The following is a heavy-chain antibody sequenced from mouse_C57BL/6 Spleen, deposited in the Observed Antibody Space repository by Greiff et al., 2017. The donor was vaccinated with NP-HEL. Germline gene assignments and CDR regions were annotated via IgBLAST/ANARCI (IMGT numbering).Heavy chain of an antibody. CDR1: GFTFSDAW. V-gene: IGHV6-6*01. J-gene: IGHJ3*01. Sequence: EVKLQESGGGLVQPGGSMKLSCAASGFTFSDAWMDWVRQSPEKGLEWVAEIRNKANNHATYYAESVKGRFTISRDDSKSSVYLQMNSLRAEDTGIYYCTRRDLYGSRPFAYWGQGTLVTVSA. CDR2: IRNKANNHAT. CDR3: TRRDLYGSRPFAY. D-gene: IGHD1-1*01.